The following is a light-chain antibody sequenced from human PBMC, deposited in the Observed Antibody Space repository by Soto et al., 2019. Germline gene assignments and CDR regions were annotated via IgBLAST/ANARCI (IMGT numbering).Light chain of an antibody. J-gene: IGLJ1*01. CDR1: SSNIGNNF. Sequence: QSVLTQPPSVSAAPGQKVTISCSGSSSNIGNNFVTWYQQFPGTAPKLLIYDNNKRPSGIPDRFSGSKSGTSATLAITGLQTGDEAHFYCATWDSRLTSYIFGTGTKLTV. V-gene: IGLV1-51*01. CDR2: DNN. CDR3: ATWDSRLTSYI.